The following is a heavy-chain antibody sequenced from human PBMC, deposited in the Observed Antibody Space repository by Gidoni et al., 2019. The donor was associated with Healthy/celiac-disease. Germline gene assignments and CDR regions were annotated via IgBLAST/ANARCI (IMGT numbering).Heavy chain of an antibody. CDR3: ARLYARGWSYYYGMDV. J-gene: IGHJ6*02. CDR1: GYSFTSYW. D-gene: IGHD6-19*01. Sequence: EVQLVQSGAEVKKHGEYLKISCKGSGYSFTSYWIGWVRQMPGKGLEWMGIIYPGDSDTRYSPSFQGQVTISADKSISTAYLQWSSLKASDTAMYYCARLYARGWSYYYGMDVWGQGTTVTVSS. CDR2: IYPGDSDT. V-gene: IGHV5-51*01.